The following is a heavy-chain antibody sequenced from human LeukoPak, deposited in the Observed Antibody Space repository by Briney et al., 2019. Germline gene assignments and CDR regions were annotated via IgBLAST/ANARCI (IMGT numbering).Heavy chain of an antibody. CDR2: ISGSGGST. J-gene: IGHJ4*02. V-gene: IGHV3-23*01. CDR1: GFTFSSYA. Sequence: GGSLRLSCAASGFTFSSYAMSWVRQAPGKGLEWVSAISGSGGSTYYADSVKGRFTMSRDNAKNSLYLQMNSLRAEDTAVYYCARDADGSGSYSDYWGQGTLVTVSS. CDR3: ARDADGSGSYSDY. D-gene: IGHD1-26*01.